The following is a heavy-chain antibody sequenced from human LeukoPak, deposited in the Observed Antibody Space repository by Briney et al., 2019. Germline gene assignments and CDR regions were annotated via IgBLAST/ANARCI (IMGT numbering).Heavy chain of an antibody. V-gene: IGHV4-38-2*02. CDR3: AGVNSRLAYFDY. D-gene: IGHD6-25*01. CDR1: GYSISSGYY. CDR2: ISHSGST. J-gene: IGHJ4*02. Sequence: PSETLSLTCTVSGYSISSGYYWGWIRQPPGKGLEWIGSISHSGSTYYKPSLKSRVTISVDTSKNQFSLKLRSVTAADTAVYNCAGVNSRLAYFDYWGQGTLVTVSS.